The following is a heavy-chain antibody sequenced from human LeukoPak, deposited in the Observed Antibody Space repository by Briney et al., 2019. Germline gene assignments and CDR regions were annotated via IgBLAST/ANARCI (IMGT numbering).Heavy chain of an antibody. CDR3: VRDYNFKIDY. D-gene: IGHD5-24*01. V-gene: IGHV3-74*01. CDR1: GFTVSNYV. J-gene: IGHJ4*02. Sequence: GGSLRLSCAASGFTVSNYVMRWVRQAPGEGLVWVSRINHDGSDITYTDSVKGRSTISRDTAKNILYLQMNSLRIDDTAVYYCVRDYNFKIDYWGQGTLVTVSS. CDR2: INHDGSDI.